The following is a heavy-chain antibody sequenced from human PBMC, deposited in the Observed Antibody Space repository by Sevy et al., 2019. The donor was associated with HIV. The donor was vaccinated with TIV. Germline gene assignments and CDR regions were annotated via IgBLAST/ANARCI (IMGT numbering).Heavy chain of an antibody. CDR2: IIPIFGTA. D-gene: IGHD2-2*01. Sequence: ALVKVSCKASGGTFSSYAISWVRQAPGQGLEWMGGIIPIFGTANYAQKFQGRVTITADESTSTAYMELSSLRSEDTAVYYCASLICSSTSCYAGGDNWFDPWGQGTLVTVSS. J-gene: IGHJ5*02. CDR1: GGTFSSYA. V-gene: IGHV1-69*13. CDR3: ASLICSSTSCYAGGDNWFDP.